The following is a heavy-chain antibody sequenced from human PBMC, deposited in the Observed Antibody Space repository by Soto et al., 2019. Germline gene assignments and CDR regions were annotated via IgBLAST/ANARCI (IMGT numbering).Heavy chain of an antibody. CDR1: GGSISSGDYY. D-gene: IGHD3-3*02. J-gene: IGHJ3*02. Sequence: SETLSLTCTVSGGSISSGDYYWSWIRQPPGKGLEWIGYIYYSGSTYYNPSLKSRVTISVDTSKNQFSLKLSSVTAADTAVYYCARVLGNDAFDTWGQGTMVTVSS. CDR2: IYYSGST. CDR3: ARVLGNDAFDT. V-gene: IGHV4-30-4*01.